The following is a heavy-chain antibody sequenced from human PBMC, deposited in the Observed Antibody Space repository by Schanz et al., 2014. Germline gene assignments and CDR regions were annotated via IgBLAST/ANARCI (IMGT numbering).Heavy chain of an antibody. CDR2: VSASGGGP. V-gene: IGHV3-23*01. D-gene: IGHD6-19*01. CDR3: VKAGSGWSTAGYYY. Sequence: EVQLLESGGGLVQPGGSLRLSCIGSGFTFRSYALGWVRQAPGKGLEWVSLVSASGGGPFYADSVKGRFTISRDNSRNTVYLQMSSLRAEDTAVYYCVKAGSGWSTAGYYYWGQGTLVAVSS. CDR1: GFTFRSYA. J-gene: IGHJ4*02.